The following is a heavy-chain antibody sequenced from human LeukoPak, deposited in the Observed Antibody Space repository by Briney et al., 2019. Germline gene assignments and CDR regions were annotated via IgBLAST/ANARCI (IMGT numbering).Heavy chain of an antibody. V-gene: IGHV3-74*01. CDR2: INNDGSGT. CDR3: ARDRHGDY. Sequence: GGSLRLSCAASGFTFSSYWMYWVRQAPGKGLVWVSHINNDGSGTNYADSVKGRFTISRDNAKNTLYLQMNSLRAEDTAVYYCARDRHGDYWGQGTLVTASS. J-gene: IGHJ4*02. CDR1: GFTFSSYW.